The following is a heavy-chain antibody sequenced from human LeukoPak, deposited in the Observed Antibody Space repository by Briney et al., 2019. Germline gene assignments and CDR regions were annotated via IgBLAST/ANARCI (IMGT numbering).Heavy chain of an antibody. Sequence: GGSLRLSCAASGFTFSSYETNWVRQAPGKGLEWVSYISSSGSTIYYADSVKGRFTISRDNAKNSLYLQMNSLRAEDTAVYYCARVSYGGYEDYWGQGTLVTVSS. CDR2: ISSSGSTI. D-gene: IGHD5-12*01. CDR3: ARVSYGGYEDY. V-gene: IGHV3-48*03. CDR1: GFTFSSYE. J-gene: IGHJ4*02.